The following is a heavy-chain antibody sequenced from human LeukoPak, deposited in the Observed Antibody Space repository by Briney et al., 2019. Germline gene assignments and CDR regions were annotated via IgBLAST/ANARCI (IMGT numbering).Heavy chain of an antibody. V-gene: IGHV4-59*01. CDR1: GGSISSYY. D-gene: IGHD4-17*01. Sequence: PSETLSLTCTVSGGSISSYYWSWIRQPPGKGLEWIGYIYYSGSTNYNPSLKSRVTISVDTSKNQFSLKLSSVTAADTAVYYCASTYGDYGLGVDYWGQGTLVTVSS. CDR2: IYYSGST. J-gene: IGHJ4*02. CDR3: ASTYGDYGLGVDY.